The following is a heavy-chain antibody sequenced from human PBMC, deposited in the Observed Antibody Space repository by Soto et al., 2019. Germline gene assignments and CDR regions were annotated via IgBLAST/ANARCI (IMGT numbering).Heavy chain of an antibody. Sequence: QVQLVESGGGLVKPGGSLRLSCAVSGFTVSDHYMTWIRQAPGKGLEWVAYISGSGTYTNYADSVKGRFIISRDIAQNSLRLQIISPRAEDTAVYYCARSSGWRQVVGYKYGLDVWGQGTAVTVSS. CDR3: ARSSGWRQVVGYKYGLDV. D-gene: IGHD5-18*01. J-gene: IGHJ6*02. V-gene: IGHV3-11*06. CDR2: ISGSGTYT. CDR1: GFTVSDHY.